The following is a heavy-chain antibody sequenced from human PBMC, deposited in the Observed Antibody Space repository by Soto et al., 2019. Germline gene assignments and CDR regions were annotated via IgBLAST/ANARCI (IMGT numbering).Heavy chain of an antibody. CDR3: ARGYARSDY. Sequence: GGSLRLSCAASGFTFSTYWMIWVRQAPGKGLEWVANIKEDGSEKYYVDSVKGRFTISRDNAKSSLYLQMNSLRAEDTAVYYCARGYARSDYWGQGALVTVSS. V-gene: IGHV3-7*03. CDR1: GFTFSTYW. J-gene: IGHJ4*02. D-gene: IGHD2-2*01. CDR2: IKEDGSEK.